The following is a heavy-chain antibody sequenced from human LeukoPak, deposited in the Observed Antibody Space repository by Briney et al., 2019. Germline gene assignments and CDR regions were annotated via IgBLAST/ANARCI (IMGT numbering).Heavy chain of an antibody. CDR2: IYYTGST. CDR1: GGSISSGGYS. V-gene: IGHV4-30-4*07. Sequence: SQTLSLTCAVSGGSISSGGYSWSWIRQPPGKGLEWIGYIYYTGSTNYNPSLKSRVTISVDTSKNQFSLKLSSVTAADTAVYYCARDHGYYGSGLFDPWGQGTLVTVSS. J-gene: IGHJ5*02. D-gene: IGHD3-10*01. CDR3: ARDHGYYGSGLFDP.